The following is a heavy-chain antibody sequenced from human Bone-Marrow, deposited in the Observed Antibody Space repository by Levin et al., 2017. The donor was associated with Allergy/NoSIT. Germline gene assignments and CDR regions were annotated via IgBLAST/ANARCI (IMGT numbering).Heavy chain of an antibody. CDR1: GFTFSTYA. J-gene: IGHJ4*02. Sequence: GESLKISCAASGFTFSTYAMSWVRQAPGKGLEWVSAISDSGGSTYYADSVKGRFTISRDNSKNTLYLQMNSLRVEDTAIYYCAKDRVLGARKLDYWGRGTLVTVSS. V-gene: IGHV3-23*01. D-gene: IGHD1-26*01. CDR3: AKDRVLGARKLDY. CDR2: ISDSGGST.